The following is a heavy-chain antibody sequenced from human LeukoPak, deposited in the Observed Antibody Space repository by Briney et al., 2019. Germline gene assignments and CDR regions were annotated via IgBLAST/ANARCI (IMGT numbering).Heavy chain of an antibody. V-gene: IGHV1-18*01. CDR2: ISAYNGNT. D-gene: IGHD2-15*01. J-gene: IGHJ6*02. CDR3: ARDSVVVAAIPYYYGMDV. CDR1: GYTFTSDG. Sequence: ASVKVSCKASGYTFTSDGISWVRQAPGQGLEWMGWISAYNGNTNYAQKLQGRVTMTTDTSTSTAYMELRSLRSDDTAVYYCARDSVVVAAIPYYYGMDVWGQGTTVTVSS.